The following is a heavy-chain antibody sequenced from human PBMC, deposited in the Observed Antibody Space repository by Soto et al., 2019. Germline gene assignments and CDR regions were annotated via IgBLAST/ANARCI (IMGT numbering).Heavy chain of an antibody. Sequence: GGSLRLSCAASGFTFSSYGMHWVRQAPGRGLEWGPVIWYDGSTKYYADSVKGRFTISRDNSKNTLYLQMNSLTAEDTAGYYCARAPSRGLYGMDVWGQGTTVTVSS. D-gene: IGHD2-8*01. J-gene: IGHJ6*02. CDR1: GFTFSSYG. CDR2: IWYDGSTK. V-gene: IGHV3-33*01. CDR3: ARAPSRGLYGMDV.